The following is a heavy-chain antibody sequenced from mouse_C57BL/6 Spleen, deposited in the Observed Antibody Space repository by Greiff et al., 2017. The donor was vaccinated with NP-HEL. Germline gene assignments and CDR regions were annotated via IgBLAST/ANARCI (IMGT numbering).Heavy chain of an antibody. D-gene: IGHD4-1*02. J-gene: IGHJ4*01. CDR3: ARSTGTGMDY. Sequence: VQLQQPGAELVRPGTSVKLSCKASGYTFTSYWMHWVKQRPGQGLEWIGVIDPSDSYTNYNQKFKGKATLTVDTSSSTAYMQLSSLTSEDSAVYYCARSTGTGMDYWGQGTSVTVSS. V-gene: IGHV1-59*01. CDR1: GYTFTSYW. CDR2: IDPSDSYT.